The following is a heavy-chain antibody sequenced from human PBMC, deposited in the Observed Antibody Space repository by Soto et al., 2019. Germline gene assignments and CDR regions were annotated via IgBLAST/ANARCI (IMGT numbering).Heavy chain of an antibody. D-gene: IGHD2-21*02. V-gene: IGHV1-69*01. J-gene: IGHJ6*02. CDR1: GGTFSNHA. Sequence: QVQLVQSGAEVKQPGSSVKVSCKASGGTFSNHAISWVRQAPGQGLKWVGGIIPMFPTADYAQRFQGRVTITADDSTTTVYMELSGLRSEDTAMYYCARDDATYCGGDCYRYFYYGMDVWGQGTTVTVSS. CDR2: IIPMFPTA. CDR3: ARDDATYCGGDCYRYFYYGMDV.